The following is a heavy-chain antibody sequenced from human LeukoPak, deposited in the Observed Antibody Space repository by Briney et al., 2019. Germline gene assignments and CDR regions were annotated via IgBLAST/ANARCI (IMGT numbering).Heavy chain of an antibody. D-gene: IGHD3-22*01. Sequence: PGRSLRLSCVASGFTFSTYGMYWVRQAPGKGLEWLAVMLNDGSTTYYADSVKGRFTISRDNSKNTLYLQMNSLRAEDTAVYYCRGYYYQSSGYYRDYWGQGTLVTSST. CDR3: RGYYYQSSGYYRDY. J-gene: IGHJ4*02. V-gene: IGHV3-30*03. CDR1: GFTFSTYG. CDR2: MLNDGSTT.